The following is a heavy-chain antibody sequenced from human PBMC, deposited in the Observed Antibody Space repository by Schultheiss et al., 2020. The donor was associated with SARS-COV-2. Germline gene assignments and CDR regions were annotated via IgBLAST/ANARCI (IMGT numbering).Heavy chain of an antibody. CDR3: ARGGDIVVVVAATPYGMDV. CDR2: ISSSSSYI. J-gene: IGHJ6*02. Sequence: GGSLRLSCAASGFTFSSYAMSWVRQAPGKGLEWVSSISSSSSYIYYADSVKGRFTISRDNAKNTLYLQMNSLRAEDTAVYYCARGGDIVVVVAATPYGMDVWGQGTTVTVSS. CDR1: GFTFSSYA. D-gene: IGHD2-15*01. V-gene: IGHV3-21*01.